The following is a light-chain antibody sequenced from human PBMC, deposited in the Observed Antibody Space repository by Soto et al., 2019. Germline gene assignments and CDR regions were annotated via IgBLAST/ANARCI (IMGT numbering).Light chain of an antibody. CDR3: QQYYSTPPYT. CDR2: WAS. J-gene: IGKJ2*01. Sequence: DIEMTQSPDSLAVSLGERATINCKSSQSVLYSSNNKNYLAWYQQKPGQPPKLLIYWASTRESGVPDRFSGSGSGTDFTLTISSLQAEDVAVYYCQQYYSTPPYTFGQGTKLEIK. CDR1: QSVLYSSNNKNY. V-gene: IGKV4-1*01.